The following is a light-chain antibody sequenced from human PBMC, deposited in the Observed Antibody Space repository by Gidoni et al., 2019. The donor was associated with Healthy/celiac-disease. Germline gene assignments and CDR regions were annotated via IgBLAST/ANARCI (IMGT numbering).Light chain of an antibody. CDR2: GAS. Sequence: EIVMTQSPATLSVSPGERATLSCRASQSVSSNLAWYQQKPGQAPRLLIYGASTRAPGIPARFSCSGSGTEFTLTISSLQSEDFAVYYCQQYNNWPYTFXQXTKLEIK. V-gene: IGKV3-15*01. CDR1: QSVSSN. J-gene: IGKJ2*01. CDR3: QQYNNWPYT.